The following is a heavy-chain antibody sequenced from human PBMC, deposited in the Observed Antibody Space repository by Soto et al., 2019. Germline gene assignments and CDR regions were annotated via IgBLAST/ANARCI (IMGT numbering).Heavy chain of an antibody. CDR2: ISASNGNI. CDR3: ARALPYGSSGDS. J-gene: IGHJ4*02. D-gene: IGHD6-13*01. CDR1: GYTFTTYG. Sequence: QVQLVQSGAEVKKPGASVRVSCKASGYTFTTYGISWVRQAPGQGLEWMGWISASNGNIYYGQKFQGRVTMTTDSFTSTAYMDLSSLTSDDTAVYYCARALPYGSSGDSWGRGTLVTVSS. V-gene: IGHV1-18*01.